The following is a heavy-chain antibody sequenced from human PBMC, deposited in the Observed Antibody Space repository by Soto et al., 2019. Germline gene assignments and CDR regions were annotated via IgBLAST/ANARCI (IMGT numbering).Heavy chain of an antibody. CDR1: GFTFINSF. Sequence: EVQLVESGGGLVQPGGSLRLSCVASGFTFINSFMGWVRQAPGKGLEWVANINQDGGGTYYVDSVEGRFTISRDNAKDSLYQQMNSLRGEDTAVYYCARYFRGSGRYFFDYWGQGTLVTVSS. D-gene: IGHD6-19*01. J-gene: IGHJ4*02. V-gene: IGHV3-7*03. CDR2: INQDGGGT. CDR3: ARYFRGSGRYFFDY.